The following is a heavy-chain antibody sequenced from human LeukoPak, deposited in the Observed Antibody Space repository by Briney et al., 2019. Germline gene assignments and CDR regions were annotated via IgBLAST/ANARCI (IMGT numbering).Heavy chain of an antibody. D-gene: IGHD2-2*01. V-gene: IGHV4-59*11. J-gene: IGHJ6*03. CDR2: ISNSGST. CDR3: AREAVLPAKGYYYYYLDV. CDR1: GGSMSSHY. Sequence: SETLSLTCTVSGGSMSSHYWTWIRQPPGKGLEWIGYISNSGSTNYNPSLKSRVTISVDTSKNQFSLKLSSVTAADTAVYYCAREAVLPAKGYYYYYLDVWGKGTTVTVSS.